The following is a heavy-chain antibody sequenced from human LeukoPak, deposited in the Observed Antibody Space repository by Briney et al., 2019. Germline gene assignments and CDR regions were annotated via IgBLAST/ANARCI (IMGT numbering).Heavy chain of an antibody. CDR1: GYTFTGYY. D-gene: IGHD3-10*01. Sequence: ASVKVSCKASGYTFTGYYMHWVRQAPGQGLEWMGWINPNSGGTNYAQKFQGRVTMTRDTSISTAYMELSRLRSDDTAVYYCARGYGIEYSSGSYYTDFDYWRQGTLVTVSS. CDR3: ARGYGIEYSSGSYYTDFDY. V-gene: IGHV1-2*02. CDR2: INPNSGGT. J-gene: IGHJ4*02.